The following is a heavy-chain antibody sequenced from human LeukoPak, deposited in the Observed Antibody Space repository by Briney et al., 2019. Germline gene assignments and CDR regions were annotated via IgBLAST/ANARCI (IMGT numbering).Heavy chain of an antibody. J-gene: IGHJ6*03. Sequence: NPGGSLRLSCVGSGFAFNAYTITWVRQAPGKGLEWVSSITSTSAYRQYGDSVRGRFTISRDNTKNSVYLQMDSLGAEDTAVYHCARVTMGATTLNYYYFFMDVWGKGTTVTVS. D-gene: IGHD1-26*01. V-gene: IGHV3-21*01. CDR3: ARVTMGATTLNYYYFFMDV. CDR1: GFAFNAYT. CDR2: ITSTSAYR.